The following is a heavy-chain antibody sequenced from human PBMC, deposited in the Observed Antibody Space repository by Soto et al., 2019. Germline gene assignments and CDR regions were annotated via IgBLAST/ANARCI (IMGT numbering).Heavy chain of an antibody. Sequence: SVKVSCKASGGTFSSYAISWVRQAPGQGLEWMGGIIPIFGTANYAQKFQGRVTITADKSTSTAYMELSSLRSEDTAVYYCARDSSSGSPFDYWGQGTLVTVSS. V-gene: IGHV1-69*06. CDR2: IIPIFGTA. J-gene: IGHJ4*02. CDR1: GGTFSSYA. D-gene: IGHD6-19*01. CDR3: ARDSSSGSPFDY.